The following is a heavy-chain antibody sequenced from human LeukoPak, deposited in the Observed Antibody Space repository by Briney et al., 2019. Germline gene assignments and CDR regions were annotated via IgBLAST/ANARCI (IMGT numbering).Heavy chain of an antibody. D-gene: IGHD5-24*01. CDR1: GDSIRNYY. CDR3: ARRSREGYNDY. V-gene: IGHV4-59*08. Sequence: SETLSLTCTVSGDSIRNYYWSWIRQPPGKGLEWIGYIYYSGSTNYNPSLKSRVTISVNTSKNQFSLKLRSVTAADTAVYYCARRSREGYNDYRGQGTLVTVSS. CDR2: IYYSGST. J-gene: IGHJ4*02.